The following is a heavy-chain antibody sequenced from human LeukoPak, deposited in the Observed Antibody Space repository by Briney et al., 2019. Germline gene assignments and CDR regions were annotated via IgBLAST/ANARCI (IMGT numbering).Heavy chain of an antibody. CDR3: ARQHEGYYYDSSGYYDY. V-gene: IGHV4-59*08. D-gene: IGHD3-22*01. Sequence: PSETLSLTCTVSGGSISSYYWSWIRQPPGKGLEWIGYIYYSGSTNYNPSLKSRVTISVDTSKNQFSLKLSSVTAADTAVYYCARQHEGYYYDSSGYYDYWGQGTLVTVSS. CDR2: IYYSGST. J-gene: IGHJ4*02. CDR1: GGSISSYY.